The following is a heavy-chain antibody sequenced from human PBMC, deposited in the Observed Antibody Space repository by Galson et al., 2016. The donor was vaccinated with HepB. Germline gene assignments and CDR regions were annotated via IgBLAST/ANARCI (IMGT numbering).Heavy chain of an antibody. Sequence: SLRLSCAASGFTFSSYSMNWVRQAPGRGLEWVSSINTDSSNTYYADSLKGRFTISRDNARNSLYLQMNSLKTGDTAVYYCATSTLYAGGYGAVLLYYYYGMDVWGQGTTVTVSS. J-gene: IGHJ6*02. CDR3: ATSTLYAGGYGAVLLYYYYGMDV. V-gene: IGHV3-21*03. CDR1: GFTFSSYS. CDR2: INTDSSNT. D-gene: IGHD3-16*01.